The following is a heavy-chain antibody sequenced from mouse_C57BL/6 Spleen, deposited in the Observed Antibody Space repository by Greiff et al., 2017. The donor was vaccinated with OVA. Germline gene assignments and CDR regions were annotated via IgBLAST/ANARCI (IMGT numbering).Heavy chain of an antibody. CDR3: ARDYSSYDYAMDY. J-gene: IGHJ4*01. D-gene: IGHD2-5*01. CDR2: INPYNGDT. V-gene: IGHV1-37*01. CDR1: GYSFTGYF. Sequence: EVQLQESGPELVKPGASVKISCKASGYSFTGYFMNWVKQSPGKSLEWIGRINPYNGDTFYNQKFKGKATLTVDKSSSTAHMELLSLTSEDFAVDYCARDYSSYDYAMDYWGQGTSVTVSS.